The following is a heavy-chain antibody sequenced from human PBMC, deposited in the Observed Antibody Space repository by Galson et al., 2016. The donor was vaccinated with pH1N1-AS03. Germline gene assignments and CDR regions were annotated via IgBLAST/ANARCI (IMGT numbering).Heavy chain of an antibody. CDR2: IYYSGST. J-gene: IGHJ5*02. V-gene: IGHV4-39*07. CDR3: ARVTLLNAVIWFDP. D-gene: IGHD2-21*01. Sequence: SETLSLTCTVSGGSISSSSYYWGWIRQPPGEGLEWIGSIYYSGSTYYNPSLKSRVTISIDTSKNHFSLKLSSVTAADTAIYYCARVTLLNAVIWFDPWGQGTLVTVSS. CDR1: GGSISSSSYY.